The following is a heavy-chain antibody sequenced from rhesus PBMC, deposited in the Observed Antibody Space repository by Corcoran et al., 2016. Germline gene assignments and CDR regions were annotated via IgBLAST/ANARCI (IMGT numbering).Heavy chain of an antibody. D-gene: IGHD5-42*01. CDR3: ARRGYSYYHGLDS. J-gene: IGHJ6*01. Sequence: QVQLQQWGEGLVKPSETLSLTCAVYGGSVSGFWWGWIRQPPGKGLEWIRRNHRGGNPNYNPTLKGRVTISIDTSKNQFSLRLSSVTAADTAVYYCARRGYSYYHGLDSWGQGVVVTVSS. V-gene: IGHV4-160*01. CDR2: NHRGGNP. CDR1: GGSVSGFW.